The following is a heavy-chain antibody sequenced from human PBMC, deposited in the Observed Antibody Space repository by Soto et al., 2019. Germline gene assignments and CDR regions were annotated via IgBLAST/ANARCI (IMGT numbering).Heavy chain of an antibody. Sequence: XASLRLSCAASGFKFSNYAMSWVRQAPGKGLEWVSLISATGGGTYYADSVKGRFTISRDNSHNTLYLQVHSLTAEDTAVYYCAKDRRAGGNSAFYFDFWGQGAQVTVSS. CDR3: AKDRRAGGNSAFYFDF. D-gene: IGHD3-16*01. J-gene: IGHJ4*02. CDR1: GFKFSNYA. V-gene: IGHV3-23*01. CDR2: ISATGGGT.